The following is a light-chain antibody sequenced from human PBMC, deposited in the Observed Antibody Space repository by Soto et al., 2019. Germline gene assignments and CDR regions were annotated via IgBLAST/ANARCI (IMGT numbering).Light chain of an antibody. CDR2: DAS. CDR1: QSVSSY. J-gene: IGKJ5*01. V-gene: IGKV3-11*01. CDR3: QQRSNWPPIT. Sequence: EIVLTQSPATLSLSPWERATLSCRASQSVSSYLAWYQQKPGQAPRLLIYDASNRATGIPARFSGSGSGTDITLPISSLEPEDFAVYYCQQRSNWPPITFGQGTRLEIK.